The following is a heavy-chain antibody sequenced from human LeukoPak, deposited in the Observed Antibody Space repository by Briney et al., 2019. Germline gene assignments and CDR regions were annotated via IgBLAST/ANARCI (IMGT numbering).Heavy chain of an antibody. D-gene: IGHD2-21*01. CDR1: GFTFSSYG. Sequence: GGSLRLSCAASGFTFSSYGMHWVRQAPGKGLEWVTVISYAGSNKYYVDSVRGRFTISRDNSKNTLYLQMNSLRAEDTAVYYCAKGLLATSFAFDIWGQGTMVTVSS. V-gene: IGHV3-30*18. CDR3: AKGLLATSFAFDI. CDR2: ISYAGSNK. J-gene: IGHJ3*02.